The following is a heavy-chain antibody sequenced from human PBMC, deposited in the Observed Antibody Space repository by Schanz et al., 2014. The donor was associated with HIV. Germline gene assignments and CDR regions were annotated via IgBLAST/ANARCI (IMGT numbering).Heavy chain of an antibody. V-gene: IGHV3-48*04. CDR3: ARAPHNYDSSGSYNGGWYFFDF. CDR2: ISSSGSTI. J-gene: IGHJ4*02. CDR1: GFTFSSYA. Sequence: EVPLLESGGRLVQPGGSLRLSCAGSGFTFSSYAKSWVRQAPGKGLEWVSYISSSGSTIYYADSVKGRFTISRDNAKNSLYLQMNSLRAEDTAVYFCARAPHNYDSSGSYNGGWYFFDFWGQGTLVTVSS. D-gene: IGHD3-22*01.